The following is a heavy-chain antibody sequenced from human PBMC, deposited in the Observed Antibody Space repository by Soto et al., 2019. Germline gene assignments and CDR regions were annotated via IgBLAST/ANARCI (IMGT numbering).Heavy chain of an antibody. CDR2: IYWDDDK. D-gene: IGHD2-15*01. Sequence: GPTLVNSTQTLTLTCACSGFSLRTSGVGVGWIRQPPGKALEWLALIYWDDDKRYSPSLKSRLTITKDTSKNQVVLTMTNMEPVDTATYYCAHSFPRTSGTGSFPPTFDPWGQGTRVTVSS. CDR1: GFSLRTSGVG. CDR3: AHSFPRTSGTGSFPPTFDP. V-gene: IGHV2-5*02. J-gene: IGHJ5*02.